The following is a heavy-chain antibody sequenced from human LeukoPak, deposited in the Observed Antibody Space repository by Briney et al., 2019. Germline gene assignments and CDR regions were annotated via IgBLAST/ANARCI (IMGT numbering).Heavy chain of an antibody. CDR3: AASLGPRDY. CDR2: ISSTSYSI. V-gene: IGHV3-48*03. CDR1: GFTFSSYE. Sequence: GGSLRLSCAASGFTFSSYETNWVRQAPGKGLEWISYISSTSYSIYYADSVTGRFTISRDNAKNALYLQMDSLRVEDTALYYCAASLGPRDYWGQGILVTVS. D-gene: IGHD7-27*01. J-gene: IGHJ4*02.